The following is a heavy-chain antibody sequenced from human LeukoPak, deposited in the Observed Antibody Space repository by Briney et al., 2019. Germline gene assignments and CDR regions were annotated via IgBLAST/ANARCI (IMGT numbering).Heavy chain of an antibody. V-gene: IGHV4-59*12. D-gene: IGHD3-3*02. Sequence: PSETLSLTCTVSGDSISTYYWSWIRQPPGKGLEWIGYIYYRVTSDYNPSLKSRVTISFDTSKNQFSLKLSSVTAADTAVYYCARGRAFFDWGQGTLVTVSS. CDR3: ARGRAFFD. J-gene: IGHJ4*02. CDR2: IYYRVTS. CDR1: GDSISTYY.